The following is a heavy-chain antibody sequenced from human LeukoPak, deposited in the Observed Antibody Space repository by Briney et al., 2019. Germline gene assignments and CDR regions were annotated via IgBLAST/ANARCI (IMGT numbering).Heavy chain of an antibody. D-gene: IGHD1-26*01. Sequence: SETLSLTCTVSGGSISSSSYYWGWIRQPPGKGLEWIGSIYYSGSTYYNPSLKSRVTISVDTSKNQFSLKLSSVTAADTAVYYCARAAAKWELLEDWYFDLWGRGTLVTVSS. J-gene: IGHJ2*01. CDR1: GGSISSSSYY. CDR3: ARAAAKWELLEDWYFDL. V-gene: IGHV4-39*07. CDR2: IYYSGST.